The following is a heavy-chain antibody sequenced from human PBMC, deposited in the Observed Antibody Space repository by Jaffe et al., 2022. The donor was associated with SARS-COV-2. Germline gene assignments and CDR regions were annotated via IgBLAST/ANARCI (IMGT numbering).Heavy chain of an antibody. V-gene: IGHV3-72*01. J-gene: IGHJ4*02. Sequence: EVQLVESGGGLVQPGGSLRLSCAASGFTFSDYYFDWVRQAPGKGLEWVGRIRNKANGHTTEYAPSVRGRFTISRDDSENSLYLQMNSLKTEDTAVYYCARVGHREYNAYVFDYWGRGALVTVSS. CDR1: GFTFSDYY. D-gene: IGHD1-1*01. CDR3: ARVGHREYNAYVFDY. CDR2: IRNKANGHTT.